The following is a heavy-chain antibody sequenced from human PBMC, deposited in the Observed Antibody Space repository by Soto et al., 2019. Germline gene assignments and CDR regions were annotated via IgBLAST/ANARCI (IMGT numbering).Heavy chain of an antibody. D-gene: IGHD6-13*01. CDR3: ARALPRIAAAGTVFGY. Sequence: ASVKVSCKASGYTFTSYDINWVRQATGQGLEWMGWMNPNSGNTGYAQKFQGRVTMTRNTSISTAYMELSSLRSEDTAVYYCARALPRIAAAGTVFGYWGQGTLVTVSP. J-gene: IGHJ4*02. V-gene: IGHV1-8*01. CDR1: GYTFTSYD. CDR2: MNPNSGNT.